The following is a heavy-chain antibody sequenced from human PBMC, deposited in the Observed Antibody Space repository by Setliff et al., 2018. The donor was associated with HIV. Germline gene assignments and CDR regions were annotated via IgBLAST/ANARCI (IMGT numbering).Heavy chain of an antibody. CDR1: GVSIRSDVYY. Sequence: SETLSLTCTVSGVSIRSDVYYWSWIRQPAGKGLEWIGHIYTSGSTNYNPSLKSRVTMSVDTSKNQFSLKLSSVTAADTAVYYCARVVGYYDSSGYYLHYFDYWGQGTLVTVSS. V-gene: IGHV4-61*09. J-gene: IGHJ4*02. CDR3: ARVVGYYDSSGYYLHYFDY. D-gene: IGHD3-22*01. CDR2: IYTSGST.